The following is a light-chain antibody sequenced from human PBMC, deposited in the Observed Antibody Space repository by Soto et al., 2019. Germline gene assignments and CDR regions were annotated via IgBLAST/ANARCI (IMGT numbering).Light chain of an antibody. V-gene: IGKV1-5*03. CDR1: QSISSW. Sequence: DIQMTQSPSTLSASVGDRVTITCRASQSISSWLAWYQQKPGKAPKLLIYKASSFESGVPSRFSGSGSGTEFTLTISSLQPADFATYYCQQYNSYWTFGQGTKVEIK. CDR2: KAS. CDR3: QQYNSYWT. J-gene: IGKJ1*01.